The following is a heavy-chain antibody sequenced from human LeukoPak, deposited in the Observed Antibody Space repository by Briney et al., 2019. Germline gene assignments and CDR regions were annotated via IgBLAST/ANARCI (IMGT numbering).Heavy chain of an antibody. Sequence: PGGSLRLSCAASGFTFSSYGMHWVRQAPGKGLEWVAFIRYDGSNKYYADSVKGRFTISRDNSKNTLYLQMNSLRAEDTAVYYCAKDRNYDYYDFDYWGQGTLVTVSS. CDR3: AKDRNYDYYDFDY. CDR1: GFTFSSYG. V-gene: IGHV3-30*02. J-gene: IGHJ4*02. CDR2: IRYDGSNK. D-gene: IGHD1-26*01.